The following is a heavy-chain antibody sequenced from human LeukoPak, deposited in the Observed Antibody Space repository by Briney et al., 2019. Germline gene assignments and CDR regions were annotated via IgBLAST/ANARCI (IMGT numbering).Heavy chain of an antibody. V-gene: IGHV3-48*03. CDR1: GFTFSSYE. Sequence: SGGSLRLSCAASGFTFSSYEMNWVRQAPGKGLEWVSYISSSGSTIYYADSVKGRFTISRDNGKNSLYVQMNNLRAEDTAVYYCARSNRRGLINGFGYYFNYWGQGTLVTVSS. J-gene: IGHJ4*02. CDR3: ARSNRRGLINGFGYYFNY. CDR2: ISSSGSTI. D-gene: IGHD3-10*01.